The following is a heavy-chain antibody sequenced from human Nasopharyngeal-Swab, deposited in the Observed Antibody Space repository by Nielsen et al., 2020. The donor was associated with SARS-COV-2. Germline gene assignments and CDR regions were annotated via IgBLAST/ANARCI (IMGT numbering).Heavy chain of an antibody. V-gene: IGHV1-46*01. J-gene: IGHJ6*03. D-gene: IGHD6-13*01. CDR1: GYTFTRYY. CDR3: ARGEDSSSWFYYYYYYMDV. Sequence: SVKVSCQASGYTFTRYYVHWVRQAPGQGLEWMGMINCREGSTYYSQNFQGRVTMTRDTSSRTVYMELISLRSEDTAVYYCARGEDSSSWFYYYYYYMDVWGKGTTVTVSS. CDR2: INCREGST.